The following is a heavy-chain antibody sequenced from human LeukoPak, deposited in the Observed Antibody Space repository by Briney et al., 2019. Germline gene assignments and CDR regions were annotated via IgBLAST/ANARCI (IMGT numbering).Heavy chain of an antibody. CDR2: IYYNGEEI. J-gene: IGHJ3*02. D-gene: IGHD6-13*01. CDR1: GGSMNNYY. V-gene: IGHV4-59*08. Sequence: PSETLSLTCTVSGGSMNNYYWSWIRQFPGKGLEWMAYIYYNGEEINYSSSLKSRLTISVDTSKNLFSLMLTSVTAADTAVYYCARQPGGSAAFDIWAQGTMVTVSS. CDR3: ARQPGGSAAFDI.